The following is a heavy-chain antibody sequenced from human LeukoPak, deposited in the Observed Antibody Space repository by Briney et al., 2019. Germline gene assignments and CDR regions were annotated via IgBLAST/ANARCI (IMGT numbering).Heavy chain of an antibody. V-gene: IGHV3-23*01. CDR1: GFTFNTYA. Sequence: PGGSLRLSCAASGFTFNTYAMSWVRQAPGKGLEWVSSVSGSTANKYYADSVKGRFTISRDNSKNTLYLQMNSLRAEDTAVYYCAKDRLYSGSSEFDYWGQGTLVTVSS. CDR2: VSGSTANK. J-gene: IGHJ4*02. D-gene: IGHD1-26*01. CDR3: AKDRLYSGSSEFDY.